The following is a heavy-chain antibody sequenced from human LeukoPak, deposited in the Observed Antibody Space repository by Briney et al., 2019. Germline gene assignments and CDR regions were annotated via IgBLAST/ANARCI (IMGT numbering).Heavy chain of an antibody. Sequence: GGSLRLSCTVSGFTVSSNSMSWVRQAPGKGLEWVSFIYSDNTHYSDSVKGRFTISRDNSKNTLYLQMNSLRAEDTAVYYCAKDLHYGSGSYPSLFDYWGQGTLVTVSS. V-gene: IGHV3-53*01. J-gene: IGHJ4*02. CDR1: GFTVSSNS. CDR3: AKDLHYGSGSYPSLFDY. CDR2: IYSDNT. D-gene: IGHD3-10*01.